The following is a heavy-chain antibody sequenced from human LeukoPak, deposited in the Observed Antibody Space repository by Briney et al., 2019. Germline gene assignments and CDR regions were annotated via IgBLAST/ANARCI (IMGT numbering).Heavy chain of an antibody. Sequence: ASVKASCKASGGTFSSYAISWVRQAPGQGLEWMGGIIPIFGTANYAQKFQGRVTITADESTSTAYMELSSLRSEDTAVYYCARDGQQLTSIDYWGQGTLVTVSS. CDR2: IIPIFGTA. CDR3: ARDGQQLTSIDY. D-gene: IGHD6-13*01. V-gene: IGHV1-69*13. CDR1: GGTFSSYA. J-gene: IGHJ4*02.